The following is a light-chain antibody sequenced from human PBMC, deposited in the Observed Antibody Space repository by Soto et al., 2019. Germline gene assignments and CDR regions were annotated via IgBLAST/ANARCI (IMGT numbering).Light chain of an antibody. CDR3: MQGLETPPVT. CDR2: LAS. Sequence: DIVMTQSPLSLSVTPGEPASISCRSSQSLLHSNGYNYLDWYLQKPGQAPQLLIYLASNRASGVPDRFSGSGSGRQFTLKISRVEAEDVGVYYCMQGLETPPVTFGQGTRPAIK. V-gene: IGKV2-28*01. CDR1: QSLLHSNGYNY. J-gene: IGKJ5*01.